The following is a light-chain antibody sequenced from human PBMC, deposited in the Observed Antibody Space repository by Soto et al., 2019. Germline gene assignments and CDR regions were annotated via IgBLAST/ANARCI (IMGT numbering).Light chain of an antibody. CDR1: SSDVGGYNF. V-gene: IGLV2-14*01. CDR2: EVS. CDR3: TSFTSSHTYV. J-gene: IGLJ1*01. Sequence: QSVLTQPASVSGSPGHSITISCTGTSSDVGGYNFVSWYQQHPDKAPRLMIYEVSNRPSGVSNRFSGSKSGNTASLTISGLQAEDEADYYCTSFTSSHTYVFGTGTKLTVL.